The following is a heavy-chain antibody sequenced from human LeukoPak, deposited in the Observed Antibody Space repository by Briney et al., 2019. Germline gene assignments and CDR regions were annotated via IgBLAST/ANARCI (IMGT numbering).Heavy chain of an antibody. CDR3: ARRTNRAPPNY. Sequence: SETLSLTCTVSGGSISSSSYYWGWIRQPPGKGLEWIGSIYYSGSTYYNPSLKSRVTISVDTSKNQFSLKLSSVTAADTAVCYCARRTNRAPPNYWGQGTLVTVSS. D-gene: IGHD3-16*02. V-gene: IGHV4-39*07. J-gene: IGHJ4*02. CDR1: GGSISSSSYY. CDR2: IYYSGST.